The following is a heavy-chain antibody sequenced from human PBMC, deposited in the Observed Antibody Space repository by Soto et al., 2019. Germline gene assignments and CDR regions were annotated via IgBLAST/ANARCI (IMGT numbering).Heavy chain of an antibody. Sequence: EVHLVESGGGLVQPGRSLRLSCAASGFTFDDYAMHWVRQAPGKGLEWVSGISWNSGSIAYADSVKGRFTISRDNAKNSLYLQMNSLRGEDTALYYCAKDGEEATGTTNNWFDPWGQGTLVTVSS. CDR3: AKDGEEATGTTNNWFDP. CDR1: GFTFDDYA. J-gene: IGHJ5*02. CDR2: ISWNSGSI. D-gene: IGHD1-1*01. V-gene: IGHV3-9*01.